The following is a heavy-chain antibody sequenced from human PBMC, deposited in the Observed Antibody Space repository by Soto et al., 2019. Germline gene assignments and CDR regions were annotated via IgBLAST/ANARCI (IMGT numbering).Heavy chain of an antibody. D-gene: IGHD6-19*01. Sequence: EVQLVESGGGLVQPGRSLRLSCAASGFTFDDYAMHWVRQAPGKGLEWVSGISWNSGSIGYADSVKGRFTISRDNAKDFLDLQMNTLRAEDTALYYCANPTSSGWYVGYFQHWGQGTLVTVCS. J-gene: IGHJ1*01. CDR2: ISWNSGSI. V-gene: IGHV3-9*01. CDR1: GFTFDDYA. CDR3: ANPTSSGWYVGYFQH.